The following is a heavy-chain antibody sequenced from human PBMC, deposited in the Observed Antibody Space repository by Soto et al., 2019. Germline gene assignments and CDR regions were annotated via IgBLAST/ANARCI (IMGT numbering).Heavy chain of an antibody. J-gene: IGHJ4*02. V-gene: IGHV4-59*08. CDR1: GGSISSYY. D-gene: IGHD3-16*01. Sequence: TLYLTCTVSGGSISSYYWSWIRQPPGKGLEWIGCTYYSRNTNYNPSLKSRVTLSVDTSKNQFSLRLSSVTAADTAVYYCARHGHWAPLDDCGQGTLVTVSS. CDR3: ARHGHWAPLDD. CDR2: TYYSRNT.